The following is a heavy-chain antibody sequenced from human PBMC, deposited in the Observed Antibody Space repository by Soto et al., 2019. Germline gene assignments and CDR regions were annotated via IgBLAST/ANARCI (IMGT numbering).Heavy chain of an antibody. CDR3: ARDSVFYDSTGDFDY. D-gene: IGHD3-22*01. Sequence: GGSLRLSCAASESAFSRYWMSWVRQAPGKGLEWVANIKQDGSETYYVDSVKGRFTISRDNAKNSLYLQMSSLRAEDTAVYYCARDSVFYDSTGDFDYWGQGTVVTVSS. V-gene: IGHV3-7*01. CDR2: IKQDGSET. J-gene: IGHJ4*02. CDR1: ESAFSRYW.